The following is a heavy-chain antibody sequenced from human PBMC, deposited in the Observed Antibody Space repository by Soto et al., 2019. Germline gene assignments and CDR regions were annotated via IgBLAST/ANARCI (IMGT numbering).Heavy chain of an antibody. CDR2: IIPMFGTV. CDR1: GGTFSNFA. Sequence: ASVKVSCKASGGTFSNFAISWVRQAPGQGLEWMGGIIPMFGTVNYAQKIQGRVTITADESTSTAYMELNSLGSEDTAVYYCARGRTYKSGQWLASYYYALDVCGQGTTVTVSS. V-gene: IGHV1-69*13. CDR3: ARGRTYKSGQWLASYYYALDV. J-gene: IGHJ6*02. D-gene: IGHD6-19*01.